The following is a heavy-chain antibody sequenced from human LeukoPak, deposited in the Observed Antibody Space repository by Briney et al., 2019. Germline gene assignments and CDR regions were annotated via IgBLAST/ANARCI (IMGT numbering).Heavy chain of an antibody. CDR1: GYTFTGYY. J-gene: IGHJ5*02. Sequence: ASVKVSCKASGYTFTGYYMHWVRQAPGQGLEWMGWINPNSGGTNYAQKFQGRVTMTRDTSISTAYMELRSLRSEDTAVYYCARAEGYSYGYYWFDPWGQGTLVTVSS. CDR2: INPNSGGT. CDR3: ARAEGYSYGYYWFDP. D-gene: IGHD5-18*01. V-gene: IGHV1-2*02.